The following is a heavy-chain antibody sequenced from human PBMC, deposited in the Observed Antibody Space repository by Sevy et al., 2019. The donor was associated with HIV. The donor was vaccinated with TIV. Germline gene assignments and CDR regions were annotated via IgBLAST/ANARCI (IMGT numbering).Heavy chain of an antibody. Sequence: SETLFLTCAVSGYSISSGYYWGWIRQPPGKGLEWIGSIYHSGSTYYNPSLKSRVTISVDTSKNQFSLKLSSVTAADTAVYYCARLRIVAPIIAAAGSFHWFDPWGQGTLVTVSS. V-gene: IGHV4-38-2*01. J-gene: IGHJ5*02. CDR3: ARLRIVAPIIAAAGSFHWFDP. D-gene: IGHD6-13*01. CDR2: IYHSGST. CDR1: GYSISSGYY.